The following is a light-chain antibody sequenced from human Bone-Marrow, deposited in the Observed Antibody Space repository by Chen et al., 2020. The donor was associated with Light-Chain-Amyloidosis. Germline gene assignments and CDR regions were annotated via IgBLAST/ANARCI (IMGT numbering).Light chain of an antibody. V-gene: IGLV2-14*03. CDR3: SSYTRSSTWL. CDR2: DVS. Sequence: QSALTQPASVSGSPGQSITISCTGTSSDVGGYNYVSWYQQPPGTAPKLVIFDVSYRPSGISNRFSGAKSGNTASLTISGLQAEDEADYDCSSYTRSSTWLFGGGTRLTVL. J-gene: IGLJ3*02. CDR1: SSDVGGYNY.